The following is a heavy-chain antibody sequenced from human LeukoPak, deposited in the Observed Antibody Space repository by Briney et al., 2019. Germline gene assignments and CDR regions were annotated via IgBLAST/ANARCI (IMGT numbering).Heavy chain of an antibody. D-gene: IGHD6-6*01. CDR3: ARDPPWSSSHFDY. V-gene: IGHV3-48*01. J-gene: IGHJ4*02. Sequence: PGGSLRLSCAASGFTFSSYSMNWVRQAPGKGLEWVSYISSSSSTIYYADSVKGRFTISRDNAKNSLYLQMNSLRAEDTAVYYCARDPPWSSSHFDYWGQGTLVTVSS. CDR1: GFTFSSYS. CDR2: ISSSSSTI.